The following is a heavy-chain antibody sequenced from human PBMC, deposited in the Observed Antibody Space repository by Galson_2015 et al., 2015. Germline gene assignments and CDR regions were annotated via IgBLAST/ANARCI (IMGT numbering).Heavy chain of an antibody. V-gene: IGHV3-23*01. CDR3: AKDWAGYSSGWHNFDY. CDR1: GFTFSSYA. J-gene: IGHJ4*02. D-gene: IGHD6-19*01. CDR2: ISGSGGST. Sequence: SLRLSCAASGFTFSSYAMSWVRQAPGKGLEWVSAISGSGGSTYYADSAKGRFTISRDTSRNTLYLQMNSLRAEDTAVYYCAKDWAGYSSGWHNFDYWGQGTLVTVSS.